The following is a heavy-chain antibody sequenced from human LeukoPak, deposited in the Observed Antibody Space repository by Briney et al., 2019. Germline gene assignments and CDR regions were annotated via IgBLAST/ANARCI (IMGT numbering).Heavy chain of an antibody. CDR3: ARESGIAAALDL. Sequence: GGSLRLSCAASGFTFSSYAMSWVRQAPGKGLEWVSAISGSGGSTYYADSVKGRFTISRDNAKNTLYLQMNSLRAEDTAVYHCARESGIAAALDLWGQGTLVTVSS. CDR2: ISGSGGST. D-gene: IGHD6-13*01. V-gene: IGHV3-23*01. CDR1: GFTFSSYA. J-gene: IGHJ5*02.